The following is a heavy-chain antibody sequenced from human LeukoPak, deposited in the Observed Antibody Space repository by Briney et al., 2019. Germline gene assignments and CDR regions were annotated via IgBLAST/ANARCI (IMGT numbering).Heavy chain of an antibody. Sequence: SETLSLTCAVYGGSFSGYYWSWIRQPPGKGLEWIGEINHSGSTNYNLSLKSRVTISVDTSKNQFSLKLSSVTAADTAVYYCARGLYSSSWYWDYWGQGTLVTVSS. CDR3: ARGLYSSSWYWDY. J-gene: IGHJ4*02. V-gene: IGHV4-34*01. CDR1: GGSFSGYY. CDR2: INHSGST. D-gene: IGHD6-13*01.